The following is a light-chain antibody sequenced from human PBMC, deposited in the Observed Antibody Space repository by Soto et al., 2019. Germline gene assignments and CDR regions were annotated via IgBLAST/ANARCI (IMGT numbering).Light chain of an antibody. Sequence: QSALTKPPSVSGAPGQSVTISCTGTSGDVGGYNRVSWYQQPPGTAPKLIIYEVSNRPSGVPDRFSGSKSGDTASLTISGLQAEDEADYYCSSYTSISTYVFGTGTKLTVL. CDR3: SSYTSISTYV. CDR2: EVS. J-gene: IGLJ1*01. V-gene: IGLV2-18*02. CDR1: SGDVGGYNR.